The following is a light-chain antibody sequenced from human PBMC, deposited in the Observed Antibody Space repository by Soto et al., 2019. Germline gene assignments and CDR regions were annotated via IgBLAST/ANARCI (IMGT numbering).Light chain of an antibody. CDR2: SAS. V-gene: IGKV3-15*01. Sequence: EIVMTQSPVNMSLSPGERATLSCRASQSVRSNLAWYQQKPGQAPRLLIYSASTRATGIPARFSGSGSGTEFTLTISSLQSEDFATYYCQQANSFPITFGQGTRLEIK. CDR1: QSVRSN. CDR3: QQANSFPIT. J-gene: IGKJ5*01.